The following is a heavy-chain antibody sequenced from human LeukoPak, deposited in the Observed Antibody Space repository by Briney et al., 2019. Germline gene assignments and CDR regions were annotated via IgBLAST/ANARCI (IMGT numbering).Heavy chain of an antibody. V-gene: IGHV3-33*01. CDR3: ASSYYDILTGPTELNY. J-gene: IGHJ4*01. CDR1: GFSFSDYG. D-gene: IGHD3-9*01. CDR2: IWYDGTNK. Sequence: GGSLRLSCAASGFSFSDYGMHWVRQAPGKGLEWVALIWYDGTNKYYADSVKGRFTVSRDNSKNTLSLQMNRLRVEDTAVYYCASSYYDILTGPTELNYWGQGTLVTVSS.